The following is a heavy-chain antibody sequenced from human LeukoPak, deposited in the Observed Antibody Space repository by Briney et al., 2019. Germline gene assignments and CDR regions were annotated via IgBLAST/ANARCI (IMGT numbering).Heavy chain of an antibody. D-gene: IGHD2-2*02. CDR2: ISGSGGST. Sequence: PGGSLRLSCAASGFTFSSYAMSWVRQAPGKGLEWVSAISGSGGSTYYADSVKGRFTISRDNSKNTLYLQMNSLRAEDTAVYYCAKYLDKVVPAAINWFDPWGQGTLVTVSS. V-gene: IGHV3-23*01. J-gene: IGHJ5*02. CDR1: GFTFSSYA. CDR3: AKYLDKVVPAAINWFDP.